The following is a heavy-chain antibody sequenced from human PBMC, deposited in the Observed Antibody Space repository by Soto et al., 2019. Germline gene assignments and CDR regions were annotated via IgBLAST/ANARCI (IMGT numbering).Heavy chain of an antibody. CDR3: ARGNWNDAGWFGP. J-gene: IGHJ5*02. Sequence: QVQLQESGPGLVKPSETLSLTCAVSGDSITNHYWSWIRQPPGKGLEWIGYVSYSGLTNGHPSLRSRVAISMDTSKNQFSLRLSSVTAADTAVYYCARGNWNDAGWFGPWGQGLLVTVSA. V-gene: IGHV4-59*11. D-gene: IGHD1-1*01. CDR2: VSYSGLT. CDR1: GDSITNHY.